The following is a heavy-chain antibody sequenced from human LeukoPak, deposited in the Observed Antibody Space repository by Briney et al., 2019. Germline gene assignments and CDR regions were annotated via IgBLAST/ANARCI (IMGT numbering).Heavy chain of an antibody. J-gene: IGHJ4*02. CDR2: INPNSGGT. D-gene: IGHD3-9*01. V-gene: IGHV1-2*02. CDR3: ATFGGGYFDWLS. CDR1: GGTFSSYA. Sequence: WASVKVSCKASGGTFSSYAISWVRQAPGQGLECVGWINPNSGGTNYAQKFQGRVTMTRDTSISTAYMELSRLRSDDTAVYYCATFGGGYFDWLSWGQGTLVTVSS.